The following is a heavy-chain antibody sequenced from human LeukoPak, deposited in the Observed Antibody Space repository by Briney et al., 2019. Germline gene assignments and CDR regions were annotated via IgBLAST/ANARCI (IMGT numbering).Heavy chain of an antibody. CDR3: ARGFSDCTSARCFVGPYGMDV. CDR2: ISYDGSNK. Sequence: PGGSLRLSCAASGFTFSSYGMHWVRQAPGKGLEWVAVISYDGSNKYYADSVKGRFTISRDNSKNTLYLQMNSLRAEDTAVYYCARGFSDCTSARCFVGPYGMDVWGQGTTVTVSS. V-gene: IGHV3-30*03. CDR1: GFTFSSYG. D-gene: IGHD2-2*01. J-gene: IGHJ6*02.